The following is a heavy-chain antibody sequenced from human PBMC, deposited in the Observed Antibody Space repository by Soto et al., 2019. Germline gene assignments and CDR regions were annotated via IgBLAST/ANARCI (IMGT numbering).Heavy chain of an antibody. CDR2: INPSGGST. D-gene: IGHD5-12*01. J-gene: IGHJ6*03. CDR3: ARDAVRGYSGYPVRYYYMDV. Sequence: ASVKVSCKASGYTFTSYYMHWVRQAPGQGLEWMGIINPSGGSTSYALKFQGRVTMTRDTSTSTVYMELSSLRSEDTAVYYCARDAVRGYSGYPVRYYYMDVWGKGTTVTVSS. V-gene: IGHV1-46*03. CDR1: GYTFTSYY.